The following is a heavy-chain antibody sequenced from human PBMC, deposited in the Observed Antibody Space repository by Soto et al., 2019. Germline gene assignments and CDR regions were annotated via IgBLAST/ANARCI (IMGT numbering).Heavy chain of an antibody. Sequence: GGSLRLSCAASGFTFSSYAMSWVRQAPGKGLEWVSVISGGGGSTYYADSVKGRFTISRDNSKNTLYLQMNSLRAEDTAVYYCAKAGGDSYGNFDYWGQGTLVTVSS. CDR2: ISGGGGST. CDR3: AKAGGDSYGNFDY. D-gene: IGHD5-18*01. CDR1: GFTFSSYA. J-gene: IGHJ4*02. V-gene: IGHV3-23*01.